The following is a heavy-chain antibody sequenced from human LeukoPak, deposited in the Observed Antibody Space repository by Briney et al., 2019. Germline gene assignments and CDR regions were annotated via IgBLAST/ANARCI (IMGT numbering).Heavy chain of an antibody. D-gene: IGHD3-22*01. CDR3: ALPPWNYYDSSGYTEYFQH. CDR1: EGTFSSYA. V-gene: IGHV1-69*13. CDR2: IIPIFGTA. Sequence: ASVKVSCKASEGTFSSYAISWVRQAPGQGLEWMGGIIPIFGTANYAQKFQGRVTITADESTSTAYMELSSLRSEDTAVYYCALPPWNYYDSSGYTEYFQHWGQGTLVTVSS. J-gene: IGHJ1*01.